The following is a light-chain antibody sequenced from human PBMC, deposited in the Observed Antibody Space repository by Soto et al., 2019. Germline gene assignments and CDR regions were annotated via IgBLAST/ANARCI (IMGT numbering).Light chain of an antibody. CDR3: QQYNTYSA. Sequence: DIQITQSPSTLSASAGDRGTITCRASQSVSNWLAWYQQKRGKAPELLIYDASSLKSGVPSRFSGSGSGTEFTLTISSLQPDDFATYYCQQYNTYSACGQGTKGDIK. CDR1: QSVSNW. J-gene: IGKJ1*01. CDR2: DAS. V-gene: IGKV1-5*01.